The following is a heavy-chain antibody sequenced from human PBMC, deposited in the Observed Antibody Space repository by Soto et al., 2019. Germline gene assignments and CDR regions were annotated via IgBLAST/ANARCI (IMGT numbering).Heavy chain of an antibody. D-gene: IGHD3-9*01. J-gene: IGHJ6*02. CDR1: GYSFTNYW. CDR3: ARHIGDYDILTGPRLSMDV. Sequence: GESLKISCKGSGYSFTNYWIGWVRQKPGKGLEWMGTIFPGDSDTRYSPSFQGQVTISADRSTSTAYLQWSSLKASDTAMYYCARHIGDYDILTGPRLSMDVWGQGTTVTVSS. V-gene: IGHV5-51*01. CDR2: IFPGDSDT.